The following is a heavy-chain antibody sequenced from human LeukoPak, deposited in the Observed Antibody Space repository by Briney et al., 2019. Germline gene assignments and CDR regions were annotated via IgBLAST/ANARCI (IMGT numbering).Heavy chain of an antibody. J-gene: IGHJ6*03. CDR2: IYTSGST. Sequence: PSETLSLTCTVSGGSISSGSYYWSWIRQPAGKGLEWIGRIYTSGSTNYNPSLKSRVTISVDTSKNQFSLKLSSVTAADTAVYYCARTQKPEYYYYYMDAWGKGTTVTVSS. V-gene: IGHV4-61*02. CDR1: GGSISSGSYY. CDR3: ARTQKPEYYYYYMDA. D-gene: IGHD1-7*01.